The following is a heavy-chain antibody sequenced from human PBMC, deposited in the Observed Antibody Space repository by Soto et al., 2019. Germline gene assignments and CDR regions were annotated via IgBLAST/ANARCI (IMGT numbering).Heavy chain of an antibody. CDR2: ISYDGSNK. D-gene: IGHD2-8*01. V-gene: IGHV3-30-3*01. CDR1: GFTFSSYA. CDR3: ARAYCTNGVCSYYYYGMDV. Sequence: GGSLRLSCAASGFTFSSYAMHWGRQAPGKGLEWVAVISYDGSNKYYADSVKGRFTISRDNSKNTLYLQMNSLRAEDTAVYYCARAYCTNGVCSYYYYGMDVWGQGTTVTVSS. J-gene: IGHJ6*02.